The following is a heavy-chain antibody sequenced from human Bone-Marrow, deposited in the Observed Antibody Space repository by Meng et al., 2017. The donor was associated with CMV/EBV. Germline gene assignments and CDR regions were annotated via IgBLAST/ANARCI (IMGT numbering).Heavy chain of an antibody. CDR3: ARTASYSNYHYYYYGMDV. V-gene: IGHV4-38-2*02. Sequence: GSLRLSCTVSGYSISSGYYWGWIRQPPGKGLEWIGSIYHSGSTYYNPSLKSRVTISVDTSKNQFSLKLSSVTAADTAVYYCARTASYSNYHYYYYGMDVWGQGTTVTVSS. J-gene: IGHJ6*02. CDR1: GYSISSGYY. CDR2: IYHSGST. D-gene: IGHD4-11*01.